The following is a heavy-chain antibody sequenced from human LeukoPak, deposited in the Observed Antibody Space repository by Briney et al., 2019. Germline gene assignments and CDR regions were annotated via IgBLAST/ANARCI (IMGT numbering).Heavy chain of an antibody. Sequence: PSETLSLTCTVSGGSISSYYWSWIRQPPGKGLEWIGYIYYSGSTNYNPSLKGRVTISVDTSKNQFSLKLSSVTAADTAVFYCARGYYDSSGYILFDYWGQGTLVTVSS. CDR1: GGSISSYY. CDR3: ARGYYDSSGYILFDY. J-gene: IGHJ4*02. V-gene: IGHV4-59*01. CDR2: IYYSGST. D-gene: IGHD3-22*01.